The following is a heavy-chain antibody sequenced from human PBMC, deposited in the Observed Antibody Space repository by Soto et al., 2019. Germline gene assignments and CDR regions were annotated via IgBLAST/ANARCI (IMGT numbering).Heavy chain of an antibody. J-gene: IGHJ6*02. Sequence: TLSLACPVYGRSFGAYYWSCIRQPPKRGMEWIGEINHSGSTNYNPSLKSRATISVDTSTSQFSLKLSFVSAADTAVYYCARGYEVFWSGYYRPGYYYGMDVRGQGTTVTVSS. V-gene: IGHV4-34*01. D-gene: IGHD3-3*01. CDR3: ARGYEVFWSGYYRPGYYYGMDV. CDR2: INHSGST. CDR1: GRSFGAYY.